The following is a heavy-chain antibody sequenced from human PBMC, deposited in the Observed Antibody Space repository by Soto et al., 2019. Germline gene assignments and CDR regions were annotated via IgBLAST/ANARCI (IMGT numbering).Heavy chain of an antibody. CDR2: IIPIFGTA. Sequence: QVQLVQSGAEVKKPGSSVKVSCKASGGTFSSYAISWVRQAPGQGLEWMGGIIPIFGTADYAQKFQGRVTITADASTSTAYMELSSLRSDDTAVYYCASHYDSSGYYYRGLDYWGQGTLVTVSS. V-gene: IGHV1-69*12. D-gene: IGHD3-22*01. CDR3: ASHYDSSGYYYRGLDY. J-gene: IGHJ4*02. CDR1: GGTFSSYA.